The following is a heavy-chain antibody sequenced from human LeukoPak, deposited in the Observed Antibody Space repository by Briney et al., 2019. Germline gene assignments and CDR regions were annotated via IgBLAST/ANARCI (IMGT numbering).Heavy chain of an antibody. CDR1: GFTFSRYW. CDR2: INSDGSTT. CDR3: ARENFYGMDV. J-gene: IGHJ6*02. Sequence: GGSLRLSCAASGFTFSRYWMNWVRQAPGKGLVWVSGINSDGSTTRYADSVKGRFTISRDNAKNTMYLQMNSLRAEDTAVYYCARENFYGMDVWGQGTTVTVSS. V-gene: IGHV3-74*01.